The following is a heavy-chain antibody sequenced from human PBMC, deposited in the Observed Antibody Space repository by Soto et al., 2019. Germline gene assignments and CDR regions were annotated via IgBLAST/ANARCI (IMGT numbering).Heavy chain of an antibody. CDR2: ISYDGSNK. CDR1: GFTFSSYA. CDR3: ARRHPERGYSGYGLDV. Sequence: QVQLVESGGGVVQPGRSLRLSCAASGFTFSSYAMHWVRQAPGKGLEWVAVISYDGSNKYYADFVKGRFIISRDDSKNTLYLQMNSLRAEDTAVYYCARRHPERGYSGYGLDVWGQGTTVTVSS. V-gene: IGHV3-30-3*01. J-gene: IGHJ6*02. D-gene: IGHD5-12*01.